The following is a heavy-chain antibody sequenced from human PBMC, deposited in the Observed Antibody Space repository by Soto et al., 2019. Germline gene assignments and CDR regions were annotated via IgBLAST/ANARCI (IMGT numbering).Heavy chain of an antibody. V-gene: IGHV3-21*02. CDR2: ITSGSSFK. CDR3: ARDPPLSTIVVVGVDDF. J-gene: IGHJ4*02. D-gene: IGHD3-22*01. Sequence: EVQLVESGGGLVKPGGSLRLSCAASGFTFSNSNMKWVRQAPGKGLEWVSSITSGSSFKNYADSVKGRFTISRDNDKNSLYLQLNSLRAEDTAVYYCARDPPLSTIVVVGVDDFWGQGTLVTVSS. CDR1: GFTFSNSN.